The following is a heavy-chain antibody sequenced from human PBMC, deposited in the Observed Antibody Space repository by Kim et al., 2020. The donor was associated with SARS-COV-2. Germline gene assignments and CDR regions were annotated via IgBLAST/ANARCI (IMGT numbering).Heavy chain of an antibody. V-gene: IGHV4-34*01. CDR2: INHSGGT. CDR3: ARGRAGVVPSPILGLGPYYEYYAMDV. Sequence: SETLSLTCAVFGGSLSGYHLTWIRQSPGKGLEWIGEINHSGGTNCIPSLKSRVTMSVDTSKNQFSLKLRSVTAADTALYYCARGRAGVVPSPILGLGPYYEYYAMDVWGQGTPVTVSS. CDR1: GGSLSGYH. D-gene: IGHD3-3*01. J-gene: IGHJ6*02.